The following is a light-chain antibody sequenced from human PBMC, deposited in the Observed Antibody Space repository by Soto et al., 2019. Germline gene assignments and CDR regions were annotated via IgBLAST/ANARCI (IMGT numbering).Light chain of an antibody. J-gene: IGKJ4*01. V-gene: IGKV3-11*01. CDR3: QQRSNWPRELT. Sequence: EIVLTQSPATLSLSPGERATLSCRASQSVGSYLAWYQQKPGQAPRLLISDASNRATGIPARFSGSGSGTDFTLTVSSLEPEDFAVYYCQQRSNWPRELTFGGGTKVEIK. CDR2: DAS. CDR1: QSVGSY.